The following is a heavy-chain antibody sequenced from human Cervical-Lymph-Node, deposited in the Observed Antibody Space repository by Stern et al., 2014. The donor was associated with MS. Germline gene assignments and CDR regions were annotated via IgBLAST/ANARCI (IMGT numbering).Heavy chain of an antibody. V-gene: IGHV1-46*02. D-gene: IGHD2-15*01. CDR3: AVRYCSGGRCYSVPDV. Sequence: VQLVQSGAEVKKPGASVKVSCEASEYTHNNYLIHWVRQAPGQRPEWMGGINPSGATNYAQKVQDRVTMTTDASTSTFYMELSRLRSEDTAVYYCAVRYCSGGRCYSVPDVWGQGTTVIVSS. J-gene: IGHJ6*02. CDR2: INPSGAT. CDR1: EYTHNNYL.